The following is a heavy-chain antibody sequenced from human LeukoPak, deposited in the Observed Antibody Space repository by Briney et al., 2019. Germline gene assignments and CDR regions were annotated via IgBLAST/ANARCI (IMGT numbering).Heavy chain of an antibody. J-gene: IGHJ3*02. D-gene: IGHD2-15*01. CDR1: GFTFNSYD. V-gene: IGHV3-23*01. CDR3: AKAKAGLGGFDI. Sequence: GGSLRLSCAASGFTFNSYDMSWVRQAPRKGLEWVSGISTSGGTTYYADSVKGRFTISRDNSKNTLYLQMNSLRAEDTALYYCAKAKAGLGGFDIWGQGTVVTVSS. CDR2: ISTSGGTT.